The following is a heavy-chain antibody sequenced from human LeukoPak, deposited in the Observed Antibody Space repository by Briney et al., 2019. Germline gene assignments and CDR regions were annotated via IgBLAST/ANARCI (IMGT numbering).Heavy chain of an antibody. CDR1: GFTFSGHW. J-gene: IGHJ4*02. V-gene: IGHV3-74*01. CDR3: AKAGPEWELLGNFDY. Sequence: GGSLRLSCAVSGFTFSGHWMFWVRQAPGKGLVWVSSNNSDGSSTGYTDSVKGRFTVSRDNAKNTLYLQMNSLRAEDTAVYYCAKAGPEWELLGNFDYWGQGTLVTVSP. CDR2: NNSDGSST. D-gene: IGHD1-26*01.